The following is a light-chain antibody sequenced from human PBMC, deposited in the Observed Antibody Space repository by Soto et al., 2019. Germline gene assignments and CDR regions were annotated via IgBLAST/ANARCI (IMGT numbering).Light chain of an antibody. CDR3: QQYNNWPPIT. CDR2: GAS. CDR1: QSVSSTY. J-gene: IGKJ5*01. Sequence: EIVLTQSPGTLSLSPGERATLSCRASQSVSSTYLAWYQQKFGQAPRLLIHGASSRATGIPDRFSGSGYGTDFTITISRLEPEDFAVYFCQQYNNWPPITFGQGKRLEIK. V-gene: IGKV3-20*01.